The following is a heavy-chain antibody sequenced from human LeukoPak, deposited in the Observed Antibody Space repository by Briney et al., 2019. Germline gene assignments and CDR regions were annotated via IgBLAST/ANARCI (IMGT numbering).Heavy chain of an antibody. V-gene: IGHV4-59*12. J-gene: IGHJ4*02. Sequence: SETLSLTCTVSGGSISSYYWSWIRQPPGKGLEWIGYIYYSGSTNYNPSLKSRVTISVDTSKNQFSLKLSSVTAADTAVYYCARGAGPNDYWGQGTLVTVSS. CDR2: IYYSGST. CDR1: GGSISSYY. CDR3: ARGAGPNDY.